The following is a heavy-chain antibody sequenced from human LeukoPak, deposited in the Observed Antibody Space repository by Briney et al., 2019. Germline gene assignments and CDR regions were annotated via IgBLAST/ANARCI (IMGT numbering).Heavy chain of an antibody. CDR3: ARDLSRGYDFFDY. Sequence: SGGSLRLSCSASGFTFSSYGIHWVRQAPGKGLEYVSTITSHGGSAYYADSVKGRFTISRDNSKNTLYLQMSSLRPEDTAVYYCARDLSRGYDFFDYWGQGTLATVSS. CDR2: ITSHGGSA. J-gene: IGHJ4*02. D-gene: IGHD5-12*01. CDR1: GFTFSSYG. V-gene: IGHV3-64D*09.